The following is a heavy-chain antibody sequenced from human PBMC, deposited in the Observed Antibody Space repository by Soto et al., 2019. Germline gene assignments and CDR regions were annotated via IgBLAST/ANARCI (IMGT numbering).Heavy chain of an antibody. D-gene: IGHD3-9*01. CDR1: GYTFTSYY. V-gene: IGHV1-46*01. J-gene: IGHJ6*02. CDR3: ATHYYDIFTGHYEAPGTSYYYGLDV. Sequence: ASVKVSCKASGYTFTSYYIHWVRQAPGQGLEGMGIINPSGGSTSYAQKFQGRVTMTRDTSTSTVYMELSSLRSEDTAVYYCATHYYDIFTGHYEAPGTSYYYGLDVWGQLTRVTVSS. CDR2: INPSGGST.